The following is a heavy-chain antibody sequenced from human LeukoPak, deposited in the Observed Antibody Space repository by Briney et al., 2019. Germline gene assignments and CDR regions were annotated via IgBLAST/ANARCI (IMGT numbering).Heavy chain of an antibody. CDR2: IYYSGST. CDR1: GGSVSSGSYY. CDR3: ARDGGTVTTPS. Sequence: ETLSLTCTVSGGSVSSGSYYWSWIRQPPGKGLEWIGYIYYSGSTNYNPSLKSRVTISVDTSKNQFSLKLSSVTAADTAVYYCARDGGTVTTPSWGQGTLVIVSS. J-gene: IGHJ4*02. D-gene: IGHD4-17*01. V-gene: IGHV4-61*01.